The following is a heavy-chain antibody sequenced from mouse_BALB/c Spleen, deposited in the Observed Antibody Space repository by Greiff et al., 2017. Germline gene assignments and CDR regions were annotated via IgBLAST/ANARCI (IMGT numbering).Heavy chain of an antibody. CDR2: ISNLAYSI. CDR3: ARDGNYGYFDV. J-gene: IGHJ1*01. D-gene: IGHD2-1*01. CDR1: GFTFSDYG. Sequence: EVHLVESGGGLVQPGGSRKLSCAASGFTFSDYGMAWVRQAPGKGPEWVAFISNLAYSIYYADTVTGRFTISRENTKNTLYLEMSSLRSEDTAMYYCARDGNYGYFDVWGAGTTVTVSS. V-gene: IGHV5-15*02.